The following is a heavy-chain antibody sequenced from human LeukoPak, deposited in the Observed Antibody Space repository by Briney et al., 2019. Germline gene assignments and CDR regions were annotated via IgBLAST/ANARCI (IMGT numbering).Heavy chain of an antibody. Sequence: ASVKVSCKASGYTFTGYYMHWVRQAPGQGLEWMGWINPNSGGTNYAQKLQGRVTMTTDTSTSTAYMELRSLRSDDTAVYYCARRSITIFGVVTDPSYYYYYMDVWGKGTTVTVSS. V-gene: IGHV1-2*02. CDR3: ARRSITIFGVVTDPSYYYYYMDV. D-gene: IGHD3-3*01. J-gene: IGHJ6*03. CDR1: GYTFTGYY. CDR2: INPNSGGT.